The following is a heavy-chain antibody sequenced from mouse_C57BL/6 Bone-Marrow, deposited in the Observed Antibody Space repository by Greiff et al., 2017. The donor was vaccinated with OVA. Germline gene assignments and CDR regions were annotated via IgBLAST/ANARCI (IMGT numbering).Heavy chain of an antibody. Sequence: QVQLQQPGAELVKPGASVKMSCKASGYTFTSYWITWVKQRPGQGLEWIGDIYPGSGSTNYNEKFKSKATLTVDTSSSTAYMQLRSLTSEDSAVYYCASIDGYYSYAMDYWGQGTSVTVSS. CDR1: GYTFTSYW. CDR2: IYPGSGST. V-gene: IGHV1-55*01. D-gene: IGHD2-3*01. J-gene: IGHJ4*01. CDR3: ASIDGYYSYAMDY.